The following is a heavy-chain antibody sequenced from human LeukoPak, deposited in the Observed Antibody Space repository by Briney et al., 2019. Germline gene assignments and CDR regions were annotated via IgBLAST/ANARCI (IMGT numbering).Heavy chain of an antibody. CDR2: ISYDGSNK. CDR1: GFTFSSYG. D-gene: IGHD3-22*01. Sequence: GGSLRLSCAASGFTFSSYGMHWVRQAPGKGLEWVAVISYDGSNKYYADSVKGRFTISRDNSKSTLYLQTNSLRAEDTAVYYCAKGWGITYYYDSSGYYDAFDIWGQGTMVTVSS. V-gene: IGHV3-30*18. J-gene: IGHJ3*02. CDR3: AKGWGITYYYDSSGYYDAFDI.